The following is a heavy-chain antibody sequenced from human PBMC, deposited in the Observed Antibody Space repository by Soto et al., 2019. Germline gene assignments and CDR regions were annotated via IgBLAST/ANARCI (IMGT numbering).Heavy chain of an antibody. CDR1: GFTFSSYA. Sequence: QVQLVESGGGVVQPGRSLRLSCAASGFTFSSYAMHWVRQAPGKGLEWVAVISYDGSNKYYADSVKGRFTISRDNSKNTLYLQMNSLRAEDTAVYYCARDDGPTTVTTIDYWGQGTLVTVSS. CDR2: ISYDGSNK. CDR3: ARDDGPTTVTTIDY. D-gene: IGHD4-4*01. V-gene: IGHV3-30-3*01. J-gene: IGHJ4*02.